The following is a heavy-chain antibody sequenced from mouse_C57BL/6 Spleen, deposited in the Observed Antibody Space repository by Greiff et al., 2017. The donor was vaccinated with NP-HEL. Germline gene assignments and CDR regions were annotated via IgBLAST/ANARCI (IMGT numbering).Heavy chain of an antibody. CDR3: ARQDYYGSSRYFDV. CDR1: GFTFSDYG. Sequence: EVQLQESGGGLVKPGGSLKLSCAASGFTFSDYGMHWVRQAPEKGLEWVAYISSGSSTIYYADTVKGRFTISRDNAKNTLFLQMTSLRSEDTAMYYCARQDYYGSSRYFDVWGTGTTVTVSS. CDR2: ISSGSSTI. D-gene: IGHD1-1*01. J-gene: IGHJ1*03. V-gene: IGHV5-17*01.